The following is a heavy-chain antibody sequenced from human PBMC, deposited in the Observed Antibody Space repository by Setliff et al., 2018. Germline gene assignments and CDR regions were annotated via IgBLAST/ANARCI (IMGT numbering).Heavy chain of an antibody. J-gene: IGHJ6*03. D-gene: IGHD2-15*01. V-gene: IGHV4-4*07. CDR3: ARGQRYCSGGSCYYYMDV. Sequence: RLSETLSLTCTVSGGSISSYYWSWIRQPAGKGLEWIGRIYTSGSTNYNPSLKSRVTMSVDTSKNQFSLKLSSVTAADTAVYYCARGQRYCSGGSCYYYMDVWGKGTTVTVSS. CDR2: IYTSGST. CDR1: GGSISSYY.